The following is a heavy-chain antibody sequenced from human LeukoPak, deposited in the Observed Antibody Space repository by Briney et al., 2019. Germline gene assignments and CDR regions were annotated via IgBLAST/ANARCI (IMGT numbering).Heavy chain of an antibody. CDR3: ASTSGITGTPNDAFDI. V-gene: IGHV4-39*01. D-gene: IGHD1-7*01. J-gene: IGHJ3*02. CDR2: IYYSGST. CDR1: GGSISSSSYY. Sequence: PSETLSLTCTVSGGSISSSSYYWGWIRQPPGKGLEWIGSIYYSGSTYYNPSLKSRVTISVDTSKNQSSLKLSSVTAADTAVYYCASTSGITGTPNDAFDIWGQGTMVTVSS.